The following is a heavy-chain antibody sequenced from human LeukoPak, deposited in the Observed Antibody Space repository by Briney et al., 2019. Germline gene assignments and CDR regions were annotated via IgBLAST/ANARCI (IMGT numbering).Heavy chain of an antibody. CDR2: VYPGDSDT. CDR3: AVKLLNGLDV. D-gene: IGHD6-6*01. J-gene: IGHJ6*02. CDR1: GYIFSNNW. V-gene: IGHV5-51*01. Sequence: GEPLKISCKGSGYIFSNNWIAWVRQKPGKGLEWMGIVYPGDSDTGHSPSFQGQVTMSADRSINTAYLYWNSLRASDTATYYCAVKLLNGLDVWGQGTTVTVSS.